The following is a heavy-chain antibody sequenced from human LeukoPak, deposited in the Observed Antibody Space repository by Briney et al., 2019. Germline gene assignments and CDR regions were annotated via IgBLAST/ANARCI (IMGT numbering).Heavy chain of an antibody. V-gene: IGHV4-34*01. Sequence: SETLSLTCGVDGGSVSDNYWSWIRQSPGKGLGWIGEVNHRGTANYNPSLRRRATISVDTSKNQFSLRLTSVTAADTAVYFCARYSNRDLNYYFMDVWGNGTTITISS. CDR1: GGSVSDNY. J-gene: IGHJ6*03. CDR2: VNHRGTA. CDR3: ARYSNRDLNYYFMDV. D-gene: IGHD2-21*01.